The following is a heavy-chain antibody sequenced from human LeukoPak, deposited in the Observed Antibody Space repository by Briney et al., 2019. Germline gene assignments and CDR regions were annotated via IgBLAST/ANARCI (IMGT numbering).Heavy chain of an antibody. CDR3: ARDKRVGEYYYGMDV. D-gene: IGHD3-16*01. CDR2: INAGNGNT. Sequence: GVSVKVSCKASGYTFTSYAMHWVRQAPGQRLEWMGWINAGNGNTKYSQKFQGRVTITRDTSTSTAYMELRSLRSDDTAVYYCARDKRVGEYYYGMDVWGQGTTVTVSS. J-gene: IGHJ6*02. CDR1: GYTFTSYA. V-gene: IGHV1-3*01.